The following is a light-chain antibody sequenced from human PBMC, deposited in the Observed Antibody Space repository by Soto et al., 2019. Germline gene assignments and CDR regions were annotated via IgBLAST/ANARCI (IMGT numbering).Light chain of an antibody. CDR2: GAS. CDR3: QQYGSSLSIT. Sequence: EIVLTQSPGTLSLSPGERATLSCRAIQSVSSSYLAWYQQKPGQAPRLLIYGASSRATGIPDRFSGSGSGTDFTLTISRLEPEDFAVYYCQQYGSSLSITFGQGTRLEN. CDR1: QSVSSSY. V-gene: IGKV3-20*01. J-gene: IGKJ5*01.